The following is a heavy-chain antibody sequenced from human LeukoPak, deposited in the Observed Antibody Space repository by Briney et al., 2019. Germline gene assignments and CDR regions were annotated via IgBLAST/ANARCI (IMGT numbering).Heavy chain of an antibody. Sequence: ASVKVSCKXSGYTFNIYYVQWVRQAPGQGLEWMGVIHPNDGGTTYAQKFQGRIIMTSDTSTSTIYMELSSLKSDDTAVYYCARGDIDHWGQGTLVTVSS. CDR2: IHPNDGGT. V-gene: IGHV1-46*02. CDR3: ARGDIDH. D-gene: IGHD2-15*01. CDR1: GYTFNIYY. J-gene: IGHJ5*02.